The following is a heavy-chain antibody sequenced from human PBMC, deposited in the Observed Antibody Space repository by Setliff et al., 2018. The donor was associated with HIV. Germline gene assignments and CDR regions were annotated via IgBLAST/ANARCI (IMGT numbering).Heavy chain of an antibody. J-gene: IGHJ5*02. CDR2: ISYSGST. CDR3: ATLNFPLNWFDP. Sequence: NPSETLSLTCSVSGASISSSPYYWAWIRQPPGKGLEWIATISYSGSTHYNLALMSRVTISMDTSRNQFSVKLSSVTAADTAIYYCATLNFPLNWFDPWGQGTPVTVSS. CDR1: GASISSSPYY. V-gene: IGHV4-39*01.